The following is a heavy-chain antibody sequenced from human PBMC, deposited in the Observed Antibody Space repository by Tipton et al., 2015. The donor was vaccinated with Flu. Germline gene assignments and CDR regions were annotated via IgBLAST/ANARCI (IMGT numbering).Heavy chain of an antibody. J-gene: IGHJ4*02. V-gene: IGHV3-33*08. D-gene: IGHD2-15*01. Sequence: SLRLSCAASGFTFSSYGMHWVRQAPGKGLEWVAVIWYDGSNKYYADSVKGRFTISRDNSKNTLYLQMNSLRAEDTAVYYCARDGVVAGSTRDYWGQGTLVTVSS. CDR2: IWYDGSNK. CDR3: ARDGVVAGSTRDY. CDR1: GFTFSSYG.